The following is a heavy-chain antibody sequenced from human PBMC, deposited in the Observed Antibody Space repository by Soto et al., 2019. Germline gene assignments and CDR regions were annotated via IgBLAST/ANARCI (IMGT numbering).Heavy chain of an antibody. CDR2: ISDDSSYI. CDR3: ATPYYFNH. D-gene: IGHD3-16*01. J-gene: IGHJ1*01. CDR1: GFMFSAYT. Sequence: GGSLRLSXAALGFMFSAYTMNWVRQAPGKGLEWLSSISDDSSYIDYADSLRGRFTVSRDNARNSLYLQIDSLGVEDTAVYYCATPYYFNHWGPGTLVTVSS. V-gene: IGHV3-21*06.